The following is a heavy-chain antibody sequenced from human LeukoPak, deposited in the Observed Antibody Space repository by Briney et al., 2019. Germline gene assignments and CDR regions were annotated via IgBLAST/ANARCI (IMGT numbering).Heavy chain of an antibody. Sequence: GGSLRLSCAASGFTFSSYAMHWVRQAPGKGLEWVAVISYDGSNKYYADFVKGRFTISRDNSKNTLYLQMNSLRAEDTAVYYCARAYSGTYGLGYYYMDVWGKGTTVTISS. CDR3: ARAYSGTYGLGYYYMDV. CDR1: GFTFSSYA. V-gene: IGHV3-30*04. J-gene: IGHJ6*03. CDR2: ISYDGSNK. D-gene: IGHD1-26*01.